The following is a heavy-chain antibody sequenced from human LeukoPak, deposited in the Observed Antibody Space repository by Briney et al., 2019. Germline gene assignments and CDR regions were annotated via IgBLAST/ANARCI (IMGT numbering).Heavy chain of an antibody. CDR3: ARGDFWSGYYPYPYYGMDV. Sequence: VASVKVSCKASGYTFTSYGISWVRQAPGQGLEWMGWISAYNGNTNYAQKLQGRVTMTTDTSTSTAYMELRSLRSDDTAVYYCARGDFWSGYYPYPYYGMDVWGQGTTVTVSS. J-gene: IGHJ6*02. CDR2: ISAYNGNT. V-gene: IGHV1-18*01. CDR1: GYTFTSYG. D-gene: IGHD3-3*01.